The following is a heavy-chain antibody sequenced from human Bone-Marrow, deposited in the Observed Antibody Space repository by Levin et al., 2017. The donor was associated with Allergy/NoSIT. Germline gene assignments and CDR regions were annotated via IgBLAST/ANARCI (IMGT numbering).Heavy chain of an antibody. D-gene: IGHD3-22*01. CDR3: ARGSDISGYYFDF. CDR2: IYPGDSDT. CDR1: SDSLAKYW. J-gene: IGHJ4*02. Sequence: PGGSLRLSCKTSSDSLAKYWIGWVRQMPGKGLEWMGIIYPGDSDTRYNPSFQALITISADKSISTAYLQWSSLKTSDTATYYCARGSDISGYYFDFWGPGTLVTVSS. V-gene: IGHV5-51*01.